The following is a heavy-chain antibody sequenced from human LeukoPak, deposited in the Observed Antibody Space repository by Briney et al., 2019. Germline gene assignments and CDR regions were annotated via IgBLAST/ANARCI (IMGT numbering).Heavy chain of an antibody. J-gene: IGHJ6*02. D-gene: IGHD3-10*01. Sequence: GRSLRLSCAASGFTFSSYGMHWVRQAPAKGLEWVAVIWYDGSNKYYADSVKGRFTISRDNSKNTLYLQMNSLRAEDTAVYYCAREDYYGSGSYYYYYGMDVWGQGTTVTVSS. CDR3: AREDYYGSGSYYYYYGMDV. V-gene: IGHV3-33*01. CDR2: IWYDGSNK. CDR1: GFTFSSYG.